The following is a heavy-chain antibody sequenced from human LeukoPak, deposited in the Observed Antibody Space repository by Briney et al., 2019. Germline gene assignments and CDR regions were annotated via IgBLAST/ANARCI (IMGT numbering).Heavy chain of an antibody. Sequence: PGGSLRLSCAACGFTFDDYGMSWVRQAPGKGLEWVSGINWNGGSTGYADSVKGRFTISRDNAKNSLYLQMNSLRAEDTALYYCARDGYYYGSGSSIVDYWGQGTLVTVSS. D-gene: IGHD3-10*01. CDR1: GFTFDDYG. J-gene: IGHJ4*02. CDR3: ARDGYYYGSGSSIVDY. CDR2: INWNGGST. V-gene: IGHV3-20*04.